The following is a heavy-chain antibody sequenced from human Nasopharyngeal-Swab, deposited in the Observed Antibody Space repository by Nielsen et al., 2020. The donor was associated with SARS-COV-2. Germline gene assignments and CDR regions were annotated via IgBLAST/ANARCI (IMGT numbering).Heavy chain of an antibody. D-gene: IGHD3-22*01. CDR3: ARINYYDSSGYYS. CDR1: GGSISSSSYY. CDR2: IYYSGST. Sequence: SETLSLTCTVSGGSISSSSYYWGWIRQPPGKGLEWIGSIYYSGSTYYNPSPKSRVTISVDTSKNQFSLKLSSVTAADTAVYYCARINYYDSSGYYSWGQGTLVTVSS. J-gene: IGHJ4*02. V-gene: IGHV4-39*01.